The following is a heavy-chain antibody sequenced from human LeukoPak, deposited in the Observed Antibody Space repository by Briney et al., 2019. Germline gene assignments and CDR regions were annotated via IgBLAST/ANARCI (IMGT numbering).Heavy chain of an antibody. D-gene: IGHD4-17*01. CDR3: ANPDYGDNAFDI. V-gene: IGHV3-30*04. J-gene: IGHJ3*02. Sequence: GGSLRLSCAASGFTFSSYAMHWVRQAPGKGLEWVAVISYDGSNKYYADSVKGRFTISRDNSKNTLYLQMSSLRAEDTAVYYCANPDYGDNAFDIWGQGTMVTVSS. CDR1: GFTFSSYA. CDR2: ISYDGSNK.